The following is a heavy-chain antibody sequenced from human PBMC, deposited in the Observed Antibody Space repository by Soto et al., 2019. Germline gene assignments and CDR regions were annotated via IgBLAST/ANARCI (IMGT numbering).Heavy chain of an antibody. V-gene: IGHV4-38-2*01. D-gene: IGHD3-3*01. Sequence: PSETLSLTCAVSSFSISSGYYWGWVRQPPGKGLEWIGSIYHSGTTNYSPSLKSRVTISIDTSKNQFSLTLRSVTAADAAVYYCARSITIFGVIARNWFDFWGQGTLVTVSS. CDR3: ARSITIFGVIARNWFDF. J-gene: IGHJ5*01. CDR2: IYHSGTT. CDR1: SFSISSGYY.